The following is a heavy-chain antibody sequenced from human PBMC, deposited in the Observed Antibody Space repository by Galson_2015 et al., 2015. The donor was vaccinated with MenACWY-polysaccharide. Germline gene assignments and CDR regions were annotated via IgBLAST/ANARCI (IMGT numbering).Heavy chain of an antibody. Sequence: SLRLSCAASGFTFSSYAMSWVRQAPGKGLEWVSAISGSGGSTYYADSVKGRFTISRDNSKNTLYLQMNSLRAEDTAVYYCAKDPRSNGDYFDYWGQGTLVTVSS. CDR3: AKDPRSNGDYFDY. CDR2: ISGSGGST. V-gene: IGHV3-23*01. D-gene: IGHD2-8*01. CDR1: GFTFSSYA. J-gene: IGHJ4*02.